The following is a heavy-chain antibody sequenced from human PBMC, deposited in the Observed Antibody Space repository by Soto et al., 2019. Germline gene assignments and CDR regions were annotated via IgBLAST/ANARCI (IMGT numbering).Heavy chain of an antibody. J-gene: IGHJ4*02. V-gene: IGHV3-30-3*01. D-gene: IGHD3-9*01. CDR2: ISHDESNK. CDR1: GFTFSTYA. CDR3: ASSTPVPPVIRYVDWLLSW. Sequence: GSLRLSCAASGFTFSTYAMHWVRQAPGKGLEWVAVISHDESNKYYADSVKGRFTISRDNSKNTLYLLMNSLRAEDTAVYYCASSTPVPPVIRYVDWLLSWWGQGT.